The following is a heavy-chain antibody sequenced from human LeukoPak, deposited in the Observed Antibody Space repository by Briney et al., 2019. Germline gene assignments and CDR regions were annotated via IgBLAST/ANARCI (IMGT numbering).Heavy chain of an antibody. CDR2: IYYSGST. D-gene: IGHD6-6*01. V-gene: IGHV4-31*03. CDR1: GGSISSGGYY. J-gene: IGHJ6*03. CDR3: AREVSSSSPDYYYYYMDV. Sequence: SETLSLTCTVSGGSISSGGYYWSWIRQHPGKGLEWIGYIYYSGSTYYNPSLKSRVTISVDTSKNQFSLKLSSVTAADTAVYYCAREVSSSSPDYYYYYMDVWGKGTTVTVSS.